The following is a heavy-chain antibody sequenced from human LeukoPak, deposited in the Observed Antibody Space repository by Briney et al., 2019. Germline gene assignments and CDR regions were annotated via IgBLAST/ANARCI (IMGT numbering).Heavy chain of an antibody. CDR3: ARGLPIGPYYFDY. J-gene: IGHJ4*02. Sequence: GGSLRLSCAASGFTFSSYAMSWVRQAPGKGLEWVSAIGGSSGNTYYADSVKGRFTISRDNSKNTLYLQMNSLRAEDTAVYYCARGLPIGPYYFDYWGQGTLVTVSS. V-gene: IGHV3-23*01. D-gene: IGHD3-22*01. CDR2: IGGSSGNT. CDR1: GFTFSSYA.